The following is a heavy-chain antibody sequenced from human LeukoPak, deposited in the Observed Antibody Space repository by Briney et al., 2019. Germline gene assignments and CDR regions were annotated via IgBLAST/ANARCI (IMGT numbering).Heavy chain of an antibody. J-gene: IGHJ3*02. D-gene: IGHD3-22*01. CDR2: MYYTGGT. CDR1: GGSISSSSYH. Sequence: PSETLSLTCIVSGGSISSSSYHWAWIRQPPGKGLEWIGTMYYTGGTYYSPSLKNRPTISLNTSKKQFSLHLRSVTGADTAVYFCARSISGYNYYAFDIWGQGTMVTVSS. V-gene: IGHV4-39*07. CDR3: ARSISGYNYYAFDI.